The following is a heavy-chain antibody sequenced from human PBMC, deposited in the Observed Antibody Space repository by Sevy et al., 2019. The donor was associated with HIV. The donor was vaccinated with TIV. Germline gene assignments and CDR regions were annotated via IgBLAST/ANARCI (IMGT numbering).Heavy chain of an antibody. CDR3: AKDRGTIVGATTYYYYGMDV. CDR2: ISWNSGSI. V-gene: IGHV3-9*01. CDR1: GFTFDDYA. D-gene: IGHD1-26*01. Sequence: GGSLRLSCAASGFTFDDYAMHWVRQAPGKGLEWVSGISWNSGSIDYADSVKGRFTISRDNAKNSLYLQMNSLRAEDTALYYCAKDRGTIVGATTYYYYGMDVWGQGTTVTVSS. J-gene: IGHJ6*02.